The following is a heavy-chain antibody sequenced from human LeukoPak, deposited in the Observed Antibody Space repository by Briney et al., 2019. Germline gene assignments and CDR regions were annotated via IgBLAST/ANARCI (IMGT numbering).Heavy chain of an antibody. CDR3: ARVIRGRFDY. CDR1: GFTFSSYG. Sequence: GGSLRLSCAASGFTFSSYGMHWVRHATGKGLEWVSAIGTAGDTYYPGSVKGRFTISRENAKNSLYLQMNSLRAGDTAVYYCARVIRGRFDYWGQGTLVTVSS. J-gene: IGHJ4*02. CDR2: IGTAGDT. V-gene: IGHV3-13*01. D-gene: IGHD3-10*01.